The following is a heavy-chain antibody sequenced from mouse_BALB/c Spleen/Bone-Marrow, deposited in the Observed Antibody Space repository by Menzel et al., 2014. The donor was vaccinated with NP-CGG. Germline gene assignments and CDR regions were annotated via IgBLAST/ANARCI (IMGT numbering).Heavy chain of an antibody. CDR1: GYTFTDYA. V-gene: IGHV1-67*01. CDR2: ISTYSGNT. J-gene: IGHJ2*01. CDR3: ARRGYGSSLFDY. D-gene: IGHD1-1*01. Sequence: AQLQETGPELVRPGVSVKISCKGSGYTFTDYAMHWVKQSHAKSLEWIGVISTYSGNTNYNQKFKGKATMTVDKSSSTAYMQLARLTSEYSAIYYCARRGYGSSLFDYWGQSATLSVYS.